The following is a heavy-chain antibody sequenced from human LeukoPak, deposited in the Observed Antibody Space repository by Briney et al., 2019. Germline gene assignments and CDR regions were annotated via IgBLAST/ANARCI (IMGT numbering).Heavy chain of an antibody. J-gene: IGHJ4*02. CDR1: GYTFTGYY. CDR3: ARIVVVPAAKTGWPIGHFDY. D-gene: IGHD2-2*01. V-gene: IGHV1-2*02. CDR2: INPNSGGT. Sequence: ASVKVSCKASGYTFTGYYMHWVRQAPGQGLEWMGWINPNSGGTNYAQKFQGRVTMTRDTSISTAYMELSRLRSDDTAVYYCARIVVVPAAKTGWPIGHFDYWGQGTLVTVSS.